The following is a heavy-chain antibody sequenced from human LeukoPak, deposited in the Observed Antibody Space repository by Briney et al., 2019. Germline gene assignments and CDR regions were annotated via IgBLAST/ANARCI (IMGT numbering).Heavy chain of an antibody. CDR3: ARETTVTEESYYYMDV. J-gene: IGHJ6*03. Sequence: PSETLSLTCTVSGGSISSYYWSWIRQPPGKGLEWIGYIYYSGSTNYNPSLKSRVTISVDTSKNQFSLKLSSVTAADTAVYYCARETTVTEESYYYMDVWGKGTTVTVSS. D-gene: IGHD4-17*01. CDR1: GGSISSYY. V-gene: IGHV4-59*01. CDR2: IYYSGST.